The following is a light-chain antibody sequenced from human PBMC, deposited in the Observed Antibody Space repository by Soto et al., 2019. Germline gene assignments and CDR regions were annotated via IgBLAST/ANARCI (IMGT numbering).Light chain of an antibody. CDR1: QSVGSY. CDR2: DAS. V-gene: IGKV3-11*01. J-gene: IGKJ4*01. CDR3: QQSYTTPLT. Sequence: DIVLTQSPATLFLSPGERATLSCRASQSVGSYLAWYQQKPGQAPRLLIHDASNRATGIPARFSGSGSGTYFTLTISSLQPEDLATYYCQQSYTTPLTFGGGTKVDIK.